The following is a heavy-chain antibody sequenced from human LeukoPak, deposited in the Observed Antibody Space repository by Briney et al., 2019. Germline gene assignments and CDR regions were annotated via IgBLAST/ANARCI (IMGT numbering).Heavy chain of an antibody. V-gene: IGHV3-48*03. CDR2: ISKSGYTI. Sequence: GGSLRLSCAASGFTFSSYEMNWVRQAPGKGLEWVSYISKSGYTIHYADSVQGRFTHADSVQGRFTISRDNAKNSLYLQMNSLRVEDTAVYYCARDRIGKYSIDYWGQGTLVTVSS. J-gene: IGHJ4*02. CDR3: ARDRIGKYSIDY. D-gene: IGHD2-15*01. CDR1: GFTFSSYE.